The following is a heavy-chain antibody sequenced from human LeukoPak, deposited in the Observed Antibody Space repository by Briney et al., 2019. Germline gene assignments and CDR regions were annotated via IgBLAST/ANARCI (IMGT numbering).Heavy chain of an antibody. J-gene: IGHJ3*02. CDR2: INHSGST. CDR3: AGGCTVRGGAFDI. CDR1: GGSFSGYY. V-gene: IGHV4-34*01. D-gene: IGHD3-10*01. Sequence: SETLSLTCAVYGGSFSGYYWSWIRQPPGKGLEWIGEINHSGSTNYNPSLKSRVTISVDTSKIQFSLKLNSVTAADTAVYFCAGGCTVRGGAFDIWGARTMVTVSS.